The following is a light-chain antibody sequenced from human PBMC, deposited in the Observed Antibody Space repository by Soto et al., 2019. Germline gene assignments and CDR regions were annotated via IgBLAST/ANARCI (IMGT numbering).Light chain of an antibody. J-gene: IGKJ5*01. CDR3: QQYKTYPVT. Sequence: DIQMTQSPSSLSASVGDRVTITCRASQDISNFLAWFQQKPGNAPKSLMSAASRLHSGVPSKFSGSGSGTDFTLTINSLQPEDSATYYCQQYKTYPVTFGQGTRLEIK. CDR1: QDISNF. CDR2: AAS. V-gene: IGKV1-16*02.